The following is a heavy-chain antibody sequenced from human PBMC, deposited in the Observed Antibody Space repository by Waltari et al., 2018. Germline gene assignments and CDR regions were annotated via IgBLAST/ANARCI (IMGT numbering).Heavy chain of an antibody. Sequence: EVQLVESGGGLVQPGGSLRLSCAASGFTFSSYAMSWVRHAPGKGLEWVAGSGGRGGSTYEAESVKGRFTICRENAKNTLYLQMNRLRAEDTAVYYCAKRGSYYDSSGYLDYWGQGTLVTVSA. CDR2: SGGRGGST. CDR1: GFTFSSYA. J-gene: IGHJ4*02. CDR3: AKRGSYYDSSGYLDY. D-gene: IGHD3-22*01. V-gene: IGHV3-23*04.